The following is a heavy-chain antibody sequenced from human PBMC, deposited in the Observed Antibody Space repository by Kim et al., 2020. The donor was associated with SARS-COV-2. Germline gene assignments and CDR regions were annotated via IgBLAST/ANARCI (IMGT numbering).Heavy chain of an antibody. J-gene: IGHJ4*02. V-gene: IGHV1-46*01. CDR2: INTSDGIT. Sequence: ASVKVSCKASGYTFTSYYMHWVRQAPGQGLEWMGIINTSDGITNYAQKFQGRVTMTRDTSTSTVYMELSSLSSEDTAVYYCAKYSGRNPFDYWGQGTLVT. CDR1: GYTFTSYY. CDR3: AKYSGRNPFDY. D-gene: IGHD1-26*01.